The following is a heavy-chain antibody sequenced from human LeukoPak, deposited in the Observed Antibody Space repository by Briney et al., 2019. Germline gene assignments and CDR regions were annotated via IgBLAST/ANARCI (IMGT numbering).Heavy chain of an antibody. CDR3: ARFTYILGVYYFDY. Sequence: EASVKVSCKASGYTFTSYAMNWVRQATGQGLEWMGWMNPNSGNTGYAQKFQGRVTITRNTSISTAYMELSSLRSEDTAVYYCARFTYILGVYYFDYWGQGTLVTVSS. D-gene: IGHD3-16*01. J-gene: IGHJ4*02. V-gene: IGHV1-8*03. CDR1: GYTFTSYA. CDR2: MNPNSGNT.